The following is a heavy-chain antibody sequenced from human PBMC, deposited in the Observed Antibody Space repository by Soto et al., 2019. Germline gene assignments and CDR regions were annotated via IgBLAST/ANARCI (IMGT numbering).Heavy chain of an antibody. CDR3: ASLSVDLGIVVVPAVEVWSQAFDI. Sequence: GGSLRLSCAASGFTFSSYAMSWVRQAPGKGLEWVSAISGSGGSTYYADSVKGRFTISRDNSKNTLYLQMNSLRAEDTAVYYCASLSVDLGIVVVPAVEVWSQAFDIWGQGTMVTVSS. V-gene: IGHV3-23*01. J-gene: IGHJ3*02. CDR2: ISGSGGST. D-gene: IGHD2-2*01. CDR1: GFTFSSYA.